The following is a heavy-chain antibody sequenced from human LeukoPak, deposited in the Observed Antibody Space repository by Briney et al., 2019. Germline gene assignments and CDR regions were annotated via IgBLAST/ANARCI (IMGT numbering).Heavy chain of an antibody. V-gene: IGHV4-38-2*02. CDR3: ARSSGGDTTFDY. CDR2: IYHSGST. Sequence: KPSETLSLTCTVSGYSISSGYYWGWIRQPPGKGLEWIGSIYHSGSTYYNPSLKSRVTISVDTSKNQFSPKLSSVTAADTAVYYCARSSGGDTTFDYWGQGTLVTVSS. J-gene: IGHJ4*02. CDR1: GYSISSGYY. D-gene: IGHD4-17*01.